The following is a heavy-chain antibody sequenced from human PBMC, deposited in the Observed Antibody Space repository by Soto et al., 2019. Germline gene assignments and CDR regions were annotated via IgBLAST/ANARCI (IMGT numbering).Heavy chain of an antibody. CDR3: ARLSLGYCISTSCYGNAIGWFDP. J-gene: IGHJ5*02. D-gene: IGHD2-2*01. V-gene: IGHV4-39*01. Sequence: PSDTLSLTCTVSGGSISSSSYYWGWIRQPPGKGLEWIGSIYYSGSTYYNPSLKSRVTISVDTSKNQFSLKLSSVTAADTAVYYCARLSLGYCISTSCYGNAIGWFDPWGQGTLVTVSS. CDR1: GGSISSSSYY. CDR2: IYYSGST.